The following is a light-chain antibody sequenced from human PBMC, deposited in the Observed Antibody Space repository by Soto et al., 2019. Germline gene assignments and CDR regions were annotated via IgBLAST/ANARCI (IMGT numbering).Light chain of an antibody. Sequence: DIVMTQSPLSLPVTPGEPASISCRSSQSLLHSNGYNYLDCYLQKPGQSPQLLIYLGSNRASGVPDRFSGSGSGTDFTLKISRVEAEDVGVYYCMQALQTPMYTFGQGTKVDIK. CDR1: QSLLHSNGYNY. CDR3: MQALQTPMYT. J-gene: IGKJ2*01. V-gene: IGKV2-28*01. CDR2: LGS.